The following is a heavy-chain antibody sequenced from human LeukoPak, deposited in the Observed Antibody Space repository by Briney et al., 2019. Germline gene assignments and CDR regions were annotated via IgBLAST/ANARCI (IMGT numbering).Heavy chain of an antibody. Sequence: ASVKVSCKASGGTFSSYAISWVRQAPGQGLEWMGRIIPILGIANYARKFQGRVTITADKSTSTAYMELSSLRSEDTAVYYCARVIFGSGSYYYHYYGMDVWGQGTTVTVSS. CDR2: IIPILGIA. CDR1: GGTFSSYA. V-gene: IGHV1-69*04. J-gene: IGHJ6*02. CDR3: ARVIFGSGSYYYHYYGMDV. D-gene: IGHD3-10*01.